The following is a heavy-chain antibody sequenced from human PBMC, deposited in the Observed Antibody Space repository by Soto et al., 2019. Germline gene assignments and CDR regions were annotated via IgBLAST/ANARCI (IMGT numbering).Heavy chain of an antibody. CDR2: ISGSGGDT. CDR1: GFTFSDYA. Sequence: EVQLLESGGGLVQPGGSLRLSCAASGFTFSDYAMNWVRQAPGKGLEWVSGISGSGGDTYYADSVNGRFTISRDNSKNTLYLQLSSLRADDTAVYLCAKGGCSGVSCGWFDPWCQGTLVTVSS. CDR3: AKGGCSGVSCGWFDP. D-gene: IGHD2-15*01. V-gene: IGHV3-23*01. J-gene: IGHJ5*02.